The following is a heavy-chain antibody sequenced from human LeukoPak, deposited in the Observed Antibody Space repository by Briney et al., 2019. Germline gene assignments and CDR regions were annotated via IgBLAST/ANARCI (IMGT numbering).Heavy chain of an antibody. CDR3: AKSRSGNYYRSLGD. J-gene: IGHJ4*02. Sequence: GGSLRLSCAASGFTFSSYAMSWVRQAPGKGLEWVSVISGSGGNTYYADSVKGRFTISRDNSKNTLYLRMNSLRVEDTAVYYCAKSRSGNYYRSLGDWGQGTLVTVSS. V-gene: IGHV3-23*01. D-gene: IGHD3-10*01. CDR1: GFTFSSYA. CDR2: ISGSGGNT.